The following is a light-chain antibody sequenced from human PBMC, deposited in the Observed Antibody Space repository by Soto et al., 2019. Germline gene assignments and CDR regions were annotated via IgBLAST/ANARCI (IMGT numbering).Light chain of an antibody. CDR3: SSYAGSFSLYV. J-gene: IGLJ1*01. Sequence: QSVLTQPRSVSGSPGQSVTISCTGTSSDVGGYNYVSWYQQHPGKAPKLMIYDVSKRPSGVPDRFSGSKSGNTASLTISGLQAEDYSDYYCSSYAGSFSLYVFVTVSNVTVL. CDR1: SSDVGGYNY. CDR2: DVS. V-gene: IGLV2-11*01.